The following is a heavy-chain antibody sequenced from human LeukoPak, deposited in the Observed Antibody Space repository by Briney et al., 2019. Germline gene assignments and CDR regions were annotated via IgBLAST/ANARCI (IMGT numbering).Heavy chain of an antibody. Sequence: GASVKVSCKASGGTFSSYAISWVRQAPGQGLEWMGGIIPIFGTANYAQKFQGRVTITADESTSTAYMELSSLRSEDTAVYYCARGRGVVRRTARNNWFDPWGQGTLVTVSS. V-gene: IGHV1-69*13. J-gene: IGHJ5*02. CDR3: ARGRGVVRRTARNNWFDP. D-gene: IGHD3-3*01. CDR2: IIPIFGTA. CDR1: GGTFSSYA.